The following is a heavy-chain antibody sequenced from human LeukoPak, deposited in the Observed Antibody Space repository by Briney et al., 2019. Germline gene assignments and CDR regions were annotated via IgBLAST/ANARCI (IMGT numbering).Heavy chain of an antibody. D-gene: IGHD6-13*01. CDR3: AKEPQQLTYGMDV. CDR1: GFTVSSNY. V-gene: IGHV3-53*01. CDR2: IYSGGST. J-gene: IGHJ6*02. Sequence: GGSPRLSCAASGFTVSSNYMSWVRQAPGKGLEWVSVIYSGGSTYYADSVKGRFTISRDNSKNTLYLQMNSLRAEDTAVYYCAKEPQQLTYGMDVWGQGTTVTVSS.